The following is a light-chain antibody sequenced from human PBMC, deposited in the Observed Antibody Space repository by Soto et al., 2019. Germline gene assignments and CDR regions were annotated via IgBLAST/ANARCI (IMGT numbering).Light chain of an antibody. CDR2: GAS. V-gene: IGKV3-20*01. CDR3: QQYGNSPPLT. Sequence: EIVLTQSPGTLSLSPGERATLSCRASHSVSSSYLGWYQQRPGQAPRLLIYGASTRATGIPDRFSGSGSGTEFTLTISRLEAEDSAVYYCQQYGNSPPLTFGGGTKVEIK. CDR1: HSVSSSY. J-gene: IGKJ4*01.